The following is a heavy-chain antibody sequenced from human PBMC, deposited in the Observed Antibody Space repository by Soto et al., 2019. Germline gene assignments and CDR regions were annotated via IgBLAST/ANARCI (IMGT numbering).Heavy chain of an antibody. D-gene: IGHD3-10*01. CDR3: ARDRQFSHPRGGMDV. CDR2: ISGTGYNT. CDR1: GFTFSSYA. Sequence: PGGSLSLSCAASGFTFSSYAMNWVRQAPGKGLEWVSAISGTGYNTYYADSLKGRFTISRDNSKNTLSLQMNSLRAEDTAVYYCARDRQFSHPRGGMDVWGQGTTVTVSS. V-gene: IGHV3-23*01. J-gene: IGHJ6*02.